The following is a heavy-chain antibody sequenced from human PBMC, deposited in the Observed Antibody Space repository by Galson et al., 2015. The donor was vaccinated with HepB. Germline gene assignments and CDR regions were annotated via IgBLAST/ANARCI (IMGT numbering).Heavy chain of an antibody. D-gene: IGHD4-17*01. J-gene: IGHJ4*02. V-gene: IGHV6-1*01. Sequence: CAISGDSVSSNSAVWNWIRQSPSRGLEWLGRTYYRSKWYKDYALFVKSRITINADTSRNQISLQLNSMTPEDTAVYYCAYGVDVWGQGTLVTVSS. CDR2: TYYRSKWYK. CDR3: AYGVDV. CDR1: GDSVSSNSAV.